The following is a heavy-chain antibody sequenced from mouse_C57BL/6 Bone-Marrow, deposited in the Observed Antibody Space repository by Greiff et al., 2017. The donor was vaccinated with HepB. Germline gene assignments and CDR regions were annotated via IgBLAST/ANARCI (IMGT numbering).Heavy chain of an antibody. J-gene: IGHJ3*01. CDR2: IDPSDSET. V-gene: IGHV1-52*01. CDR3: ARSGGDYYGSSPFAY. CDR1: GYTFTSYW. Sequence: VQLQQPGAELVRPGSSVKLSCKASGYTFTSYWMHWVKQRPIQGLEWIGNIDPSDSETHYNQKFKDKATLTVDKSSSTAYMQLSSLTSEDSAVYYCARSGGDYYGSSPFAYWGQGTLVTVSA. D-gene: IGHD1-1*01.